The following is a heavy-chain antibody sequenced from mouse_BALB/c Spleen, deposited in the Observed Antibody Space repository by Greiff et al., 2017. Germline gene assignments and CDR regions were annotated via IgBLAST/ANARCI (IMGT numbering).Heavy chain of an antibody. CDR1: GFTFSDYY. J-gene: IGHJ4*01. Sequence: EVQRVESGGGLVKPGGSLKLSCAASGFTFSDYYMYWVRQTPEKRLEWVATISDGGSYTYYPDSVKGRFTISRDNAKNNLYLQMSSLKSEDTAMYYCARGGEGAMDYWGQGTSVTVSS. V-gene: IGHV5-4*02. CDR2: ISDGGSYT. CDR3: ARGGEGAMDY.